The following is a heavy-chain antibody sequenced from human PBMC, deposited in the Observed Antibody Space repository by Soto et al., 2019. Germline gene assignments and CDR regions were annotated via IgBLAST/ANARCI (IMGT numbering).Heavy chain of an antibody. CDR3: AKEARAYYFDY. V-gene: IGHV3-30*18. CDR1: GFTFSSYG. J-gene: IGHJ4*02. Sequence: PGGSLILSCAASGFTFSSYGMHWVRQAPGKGLEWVAVISYDGSNKYYADSVKGRFTISRDNSKNTLYLQMNSLRAEDTAVYYCAKEARAYYFDYWGQGTLVTVSS. CDR2: ISYDGSNK.